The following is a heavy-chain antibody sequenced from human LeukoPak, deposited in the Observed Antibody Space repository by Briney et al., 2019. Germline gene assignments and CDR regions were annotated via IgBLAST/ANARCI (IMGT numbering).Heavy chain of an antibody. J-gene: IGHJ4*02. V-gene: IGHV3-48*04. CDR1: GFTFSSYS. D-gene: IGHD3-22*01. CDR2: ISSSSSTI. Sequence: PGGSLRLSCAASGFTFSSYSMNWVRQAPGKGLEWVSYISSSSSTIYYADSVKGRFTISRDNAKNSLYLQMNTLRAEDTAVYYCAKKHIIDYYDSSGYYPIDYWGQGTLVTVSS. CDR3: AKKHIIDYYDSSGYYPIDY.